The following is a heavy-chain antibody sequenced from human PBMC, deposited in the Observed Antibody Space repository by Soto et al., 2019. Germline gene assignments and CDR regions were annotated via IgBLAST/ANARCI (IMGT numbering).Heavy chain of an antibody. J-gene: IGHJ4*02. V-gene: IGHV3-30*18. CDR1: GFTFSSYG. Sequence: QVQLVESGGGVVQPGRSLRLSCAASGFTFSSYGMHWVRQAPGKGLEWVAVISYDGSNKYYADSVKGRFTISRDNSKNTLYLQMNSLRAEETAVYYCAKEGRDDSSGYYYSVFEYWGQGTLVTVSS. CDR2: ISYDGSNK. CDR3: AKEGRDDSSGYYYSVFEY. D-gene: IGHD3-22*01.